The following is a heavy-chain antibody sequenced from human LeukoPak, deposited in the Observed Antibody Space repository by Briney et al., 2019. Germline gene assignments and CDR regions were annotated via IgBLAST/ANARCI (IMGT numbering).Heavy chain of an antibody. CDR1: GFTFSSYA. Sequence: GGSLRLSCAASGFTFSSYAMSWVRQAPGKGLEWVSAISGSGGSTYYADSVKGRFTISRDNSKNTLYLQMNSLRAEDTAVYYCARMRRDANWFDPWGQGTLVTVSS. CDR3: ARMRRDANWFDP. V-gene: IGHV3-23*01. J-gene: IGHJ5*02. CDR2: ISGSGGST.